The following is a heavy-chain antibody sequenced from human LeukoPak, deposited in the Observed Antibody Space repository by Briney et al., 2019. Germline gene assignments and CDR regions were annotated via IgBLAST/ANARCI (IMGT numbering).Heavy chain of an antibody. CDR3: ARERGGGWFDP. J-gene: IGHJ5*02. CDR1: GFTFTNYW. Sequence: GGSLRLSCAASGFTFTNYWMSWVRQAPGKGLEWVAHINQDGSEKYYVASVKGQFTISRDNPKNSLFLQLNSLRAEDTAVYYCARERGGGWFDPWGQGTLVTVSS. D-gene: IGHD2-15*01. CDR2: INQDGSEK. V-gene: IGHV3-7*04.